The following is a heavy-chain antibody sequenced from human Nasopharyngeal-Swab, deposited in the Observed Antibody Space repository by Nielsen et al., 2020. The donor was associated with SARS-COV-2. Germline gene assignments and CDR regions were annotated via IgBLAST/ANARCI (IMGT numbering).Heavy chain of an antibody. D-gene: IGHD1-1*01. CDR2: INPNSGGT. V-gene: IGHV1-2*04. Sequence: ASVKVSCKASGYTFTGYYMHWVRQAPGQGLEWMGWINPNSGGTNYAQKFQGWVTMTRDTSISTAYMELSRLRSDDTAVYYCARGAVQLERLPYYYYYYMDVWGKGTTVTVSS. CDR3: ARGAVQLERLPYYYYYYMDV. CDR1: GYTFTGYY. J-gene: IGHJ6*03.